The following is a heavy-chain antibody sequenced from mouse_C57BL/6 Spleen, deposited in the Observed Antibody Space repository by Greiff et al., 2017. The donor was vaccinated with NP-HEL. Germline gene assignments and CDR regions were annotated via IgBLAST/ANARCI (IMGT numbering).Heavy chain of an antibody. CDR1: GYAFTNYL. V-gene: IGHV1-54*01. CDR3: ARTDYDVSYYAMDY. D-gene: IGHD2-4*01. CDR2: INPGSGGT. Sequence: QVQLQQSGAELVRPGTSVKVSCKASGYAFTNYLLEWVKQRPGQGLEWIGVINPGSGGTNYNEKFKGKATLTADKSSSTAYMQLSSLTSEDSAVYFCARTDYDVSYYAMDYWGQGTSVTVSS. J-gene: IGHJ4*01.